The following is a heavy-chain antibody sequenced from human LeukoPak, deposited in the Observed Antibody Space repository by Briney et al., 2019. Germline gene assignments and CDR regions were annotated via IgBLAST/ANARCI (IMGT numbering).Heavy chain of an antibody. J-gene: IGHJ3*02. V-gene: IGHV1-46*01. CDR1: GYTFTSYY. CDR3: ARFRTGRAFDI. CDR2: INPSGGST. Sequence: GASVKVSCKASGYTFTSYYMHWVRQAPGQGLGWMGIINPSGGSTSYAQKFQGRVTMTRDTSTSTVYMELSSLRSEDTAVYYCARFRTGRAFDIWGQGTMVTVSS. D-gene: IGHD3/OR15-3a*01.